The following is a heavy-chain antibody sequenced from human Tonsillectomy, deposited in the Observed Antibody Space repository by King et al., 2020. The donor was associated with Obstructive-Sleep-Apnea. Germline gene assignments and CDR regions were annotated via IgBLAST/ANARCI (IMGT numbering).Heavy chain of an antibody. J-gene: IGHJ4*02. CDR1: GFTFSSYA. D-gene: IGHD6-19*01. V-gene: IGHV3-30-3*01. CDR3: AREDRAVAGPYYFDY. Sequence: VQLVESGGGVVQPGRSLRLSCAASGFTFSSYAMHWVRPAPGKGLEGVAVLSYDGSNKYYADSVKGRFTISRDHSKNTLYSQMNSLRAEDTAVYYCAREDRAVAGPYYFDYWGQGTLVTVSS. CDR2: LSYDGSNK.